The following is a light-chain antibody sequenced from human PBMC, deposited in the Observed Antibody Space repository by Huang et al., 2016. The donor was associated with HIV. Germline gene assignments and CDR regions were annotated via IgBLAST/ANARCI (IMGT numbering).Light chain of an antibody. V-gene: IGKV2-28*01. CDR2: LGS. J-gene: IGKJ1*01. CDR1: QSLLHSNGHNY. CDR3: MQALQAGT. Sequence: DIVMTQSPLSLPVTPGEPASISCRSSQSLLHSNGHNYLDWYVHRPGQSPQLLIYLGSNRASGVPGRFSGSGSGTDFTLEISRVEAEDVGVYYCMQALQAGTFGQGTKVEIK.